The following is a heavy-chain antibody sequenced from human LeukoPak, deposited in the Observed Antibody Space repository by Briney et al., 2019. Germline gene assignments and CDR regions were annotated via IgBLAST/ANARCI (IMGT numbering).Heavy chain of an antibody. CDR3: TSRGWP. Sequence: PGGSLRLSCAASGFTFSSYAMSWVRQAPGKGLEWVGRIRSKAHSYATAYAASVKGRFTISRDDSKNTAYLQMNSLKTEDTAVYYCTSRGWPWGQGTLVTVSS. CDR1: GFTFSSYA. CDR2: IRSKAHSYAT. D-gene: IGHD6-19*01. V-gene: IGHV3-73*01. J-gene: IGHJ4*02.